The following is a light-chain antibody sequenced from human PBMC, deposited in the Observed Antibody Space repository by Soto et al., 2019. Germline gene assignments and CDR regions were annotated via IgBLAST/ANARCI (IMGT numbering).Light chain of an antibody. CDR3: QQYGNLLWT. CDR1: QSVSTNY. J-gene: IGKJ1*01. CDR2: GAS. V-gene: IGKV3-20*01. Sequence: ESVWTQSPGTLSLSPGQIATLSCSASQSVSTNYLAWYQQKPGQAPRLLIYGASIRATGIPDRFSGSGSGTDFTLTISRLESEDFAVYYCQQYGNLLWTFGQGTKVDIK.